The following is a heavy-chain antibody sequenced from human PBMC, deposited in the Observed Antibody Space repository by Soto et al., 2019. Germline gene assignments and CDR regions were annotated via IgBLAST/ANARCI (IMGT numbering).Heavy chain of an antibody. Sequence: ESGGGVVQPGRSLRLSCAASGFTFNNYGMHWVRQAPGKGLEWVAIIWHDGSNKYYADSVKGRFTISRDNSKNTLYLQMNSLRAEDTAVYYCAREKAYSKDYWGQGTLVTVPS. J-gene: IGHJ4*02. CDR1: GFTFNNYG. CDR2: IWHDGSNK. D-gene: IGHD4-4*01. V-gene: IGHV3-33*01. CDR3: AREKAYSKDY.